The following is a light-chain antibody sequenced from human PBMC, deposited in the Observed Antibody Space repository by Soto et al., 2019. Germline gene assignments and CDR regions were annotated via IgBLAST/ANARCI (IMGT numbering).Light chain of an antibody. CDR2: EVS. CDR1: SSDVGGYDY. J-gene: IGLJ3*02. V-gene: IGLV2-14*01. CDR3: SSYTSSITWV. Sequence: QSALTQPASVSGSPGQSITISCTGTSSDVGGYDYVSWYQQHPGKAPKLMIYEVSNRPSGVSNRFSGSKSGSTASLTISGLQAEDEADYYCSSYTSSITWVFGGGTKLTVL.